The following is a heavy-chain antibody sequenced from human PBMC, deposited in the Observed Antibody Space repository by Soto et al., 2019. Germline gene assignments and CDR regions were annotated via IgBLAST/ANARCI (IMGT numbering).Heavy chain of an antibody. CDR1: GYSFSTYS. CDR2: IFSSDSYA. V-gene: IGHV5-51*01. D-gene: IGHD6-13*01. Sequence: GESLKISCNGSGYSFSTYSIGWVRQMPGKGLEWMGNIFSSDSYARYSPSFQGQVTISVDRSISTAYLQWSSLKASDTAMYYCTTWRSSSWFDYWGPGTQVTVYS. J-gene: IGHJ4*02. CDR3: TTWRSSSWFDY.